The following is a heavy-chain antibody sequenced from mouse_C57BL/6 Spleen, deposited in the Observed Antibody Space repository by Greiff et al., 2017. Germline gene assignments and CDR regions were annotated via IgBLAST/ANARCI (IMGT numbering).Heavy chain of an antibody. V-gene: IGHV1-26*01. CDR2: INPNNGGT. Sequence: EVQLQQSGPELVKPGASVKISCKASGYTFTDYYMNWVKQSHGKSLEWIGDINPNNGGTSYNQKFKGKATLTVDKSSSTAYMELRSLTSEDSAVXYCASSSYAMDYWGQGTSVTVSS. CDR1: GYTFTDYY. J-gene: IGHJ4*01. CDR3: ASSSYAMDY.